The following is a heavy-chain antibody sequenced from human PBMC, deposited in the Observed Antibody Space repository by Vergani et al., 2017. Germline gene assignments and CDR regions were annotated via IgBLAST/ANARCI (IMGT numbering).Heavy chain of an antibody. Sequence: VQLQESGPGLVKPSQTLSLTCTVSGGSFSTGGQSWTWLRQSAGKGLEWVSSISSSSSYIYYADSVKGRFTISRDNAKNSLYLQMNSLRAEDTAVYYCARAKRGGYYDSSGYYSFDYWGQGTLVTVSS. CDR1: GGSFSTGGQS. J-gene: IGHJ4*02. D-gene: IGHD3-22*01. CDR2: ISSSSSYI. V-gene: IGHV3-21*01. CDR3: ARAKRGGYYDSSGYYSFDY.